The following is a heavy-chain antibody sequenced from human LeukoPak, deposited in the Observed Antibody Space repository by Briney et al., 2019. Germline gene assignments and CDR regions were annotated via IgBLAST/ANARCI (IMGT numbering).Heavy chain of an antibody. CDR1: GYTFTSYG. CDR3: ARAHGYDSSGYSEAYFDY. V-gene: IGHV1-18*01. J-gene: IGHJ4*02. Sequence: ASVKVSCKASGYTFTSYGISWVRQAPGQGLEWMGWISAYNGNTNYAQKLQGRVTTTTDTSASTAYMELRSLRSDDTAVYYCARAHGYDSSGYSEAYFDYWGQGTLVTVSS. D-gene: IGHD3-22*01. CDR2: ISAYNGNT.